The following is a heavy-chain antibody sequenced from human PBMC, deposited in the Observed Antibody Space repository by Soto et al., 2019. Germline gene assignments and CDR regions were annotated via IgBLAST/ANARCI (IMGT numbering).Heavy chain of an antibody. Sequence: PGGSLRLSCAASGFTFSSYAMSWVRQAPGKGLEWVSAISGSGGSTYYADSVKGRFTISRDNSKNTLYLQMNSLRAEDTAVYYCAKGALGELSLQVIRRPFDYWGQGTLVTVSS. V-gene: IGHV3-23*01. CDR3: AKGALGELSLQVIRRPFDY. CDR1: GFTFSSYA. D-gene: IGHD3-16*02. J-gene: IGHJ4*02. CDR2: ISGSGGST.